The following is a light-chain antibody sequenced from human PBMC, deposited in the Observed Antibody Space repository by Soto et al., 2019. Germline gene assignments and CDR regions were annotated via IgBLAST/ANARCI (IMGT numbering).Light chain of an antibody. CDR3: GSYVGATTYV. CDR1: STDVDDYYL. J-gene: IGLJ1*01. Sequence: QSVLTQPASVSGSPGQSITISCTAASTDVDDYYLVSWYQHHPGKAPKLIIYEVSNRPSGVSHRFSASMSGNTASLTISGLQAEDEADYYCGSYVGATTYVFGTGTKVTVL. V-gene: IGLV2-14*01. CDR2: EVS.